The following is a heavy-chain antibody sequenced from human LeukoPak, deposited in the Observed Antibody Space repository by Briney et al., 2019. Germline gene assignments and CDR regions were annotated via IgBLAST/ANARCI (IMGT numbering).Heavy chain of an antibody. CDR3: ARGRRITMILVALDD. CDR2: INPSGGST. D-gene: IGHD3-22*01. Sequence: GASVKVSCKASGYTFTSYYMHWVRQAPGQGLEWMGIINPSGGSTNYAQKFQGRVTMSRDTYTSTVYMELSSLRSEDTDVYYCARGRRITMILVALDDWGQGTLVTVSS. V-gene: IGHV1-46*01. J-gene: IGHJ4*02. CDR1: GYTFTSYY.